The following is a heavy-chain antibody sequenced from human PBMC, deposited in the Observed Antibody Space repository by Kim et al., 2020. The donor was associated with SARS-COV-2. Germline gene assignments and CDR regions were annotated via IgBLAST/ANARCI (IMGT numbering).Heavy chain of an antibody. CDR2: ISYDGSNK. V-gene: IGHV3-30*18. J-gene: IGHJ4*02. CDR1: GFTFSSYG. Sequence: GGSLRLSCAASGFTFSSYGMHWVRQAPGKGLEWVAVISYDGSNKYYADSVKGRFTISRDNSKKTLYLQMNSLRAEDTAVYYCAKDWHGDYVLNHFDYWGQGTLVTVSS. D-gene: IGHD4-17*01. CDR3: AKDWHGDYVLNHFDY.